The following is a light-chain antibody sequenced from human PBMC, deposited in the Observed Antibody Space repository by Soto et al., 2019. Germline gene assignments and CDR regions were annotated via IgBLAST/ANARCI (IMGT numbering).Light chain of an antibody. CDR1: QSVSSY. CDR3: QQPYT. V-gene: IGKV3-11*01. J-gene: IGKJ2*01. Sequence: EIVLTQSPATLSLSPGERATLSCRASQSVSSYLAWYQQKPGQAPRLLIYDASNSATGIPARFSGSGSVTDFTLTISSLEPEDFSVYYCQQPYTFGQGTKLEIK. CDR2: DAS.